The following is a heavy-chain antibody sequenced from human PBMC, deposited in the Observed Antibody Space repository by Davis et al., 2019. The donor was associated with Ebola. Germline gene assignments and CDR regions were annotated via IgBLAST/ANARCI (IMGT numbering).Heavy chain of an antibody. J-gene: IGHJ4*02. Sequence: MPSETLSLTCGVKSGSFSGYFWNWIRQPPGKGLEWIGEIDWSGDTTYNPPLKSRVTISLDTSKNQFYLKMRSVTAADTSIYFCARSSVDLSARFDYWGQGNLVTVSS. CDR2: IDWSGDT. V-gene: IGHV4-34*01. CDR3: ARSSVDLSARFDY. D-gene: IGHD2-8*01. CDR1: SGSFSGYF.